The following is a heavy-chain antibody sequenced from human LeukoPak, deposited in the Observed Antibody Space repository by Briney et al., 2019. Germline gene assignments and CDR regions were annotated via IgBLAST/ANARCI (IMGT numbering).Heavy chain of an antibody. CDR1: GYTFTSYG. CDR3: ARDLHSSGYYRSDAFDI. V-gene: IGHV1-18*01. Sequence: GASVKVSCKASGYTFTSYGISWVRQAPGQGLEWMGWISAYNGNTNYAQKLQGRVTMTTDTSTSTGYMELRSLRSDDTAVYYCARDLHSSGYYRSDAFDIWGQGTMVTVSS. D-gene: IGHD3-22*01. J-gene: IGHJ3*02. CDR2: ISAYNGNT.